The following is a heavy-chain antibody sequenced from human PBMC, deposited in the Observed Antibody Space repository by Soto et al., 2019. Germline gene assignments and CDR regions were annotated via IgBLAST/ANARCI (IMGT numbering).Heavy chain of an antibody. J-gene: IGHJ3*02. Sequence: ASVKVSCKASGYTFTSYDSNWVRQATGQGLEWMGWINPSSGDTNYAQKLQGRVSITRDTSASTVYMELSSLRSEDTAVYYCARDSWITMNAFDIWGQGTLVTVS. CDR3: ARDSWITMNAFDI. V-gene: IGHV1-8*01. CDR1: GYTFTSYD. D-gene: IGHD3-22*01. CDR2: INPSSGDT.